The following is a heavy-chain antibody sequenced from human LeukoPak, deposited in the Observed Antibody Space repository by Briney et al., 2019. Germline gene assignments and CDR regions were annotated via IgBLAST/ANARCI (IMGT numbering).Heavy chain of an antibody. CDR1: GGSITSYY. CDR2: IYYSGNT. D-gene: IGHD7-27*01. Sequence: PSETLSLTCTVSGGSITSYYWSWIRQPPGKGLERIGFIYYSGNTNYNPSLKSRVSISVDTSKNQFSVKLTSVTAADTAVYYCARTGKNWETGYGMDVWGQGTTVTVSS. CDR3: ARTGKNWETGYGMDV. J-gene: IGHJ6*02. V-gene: IGHV4-59*01.